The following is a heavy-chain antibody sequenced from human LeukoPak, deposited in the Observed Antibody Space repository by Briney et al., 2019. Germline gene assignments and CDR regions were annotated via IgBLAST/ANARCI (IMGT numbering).Heavy chain of an antibody. J-gene: IGHJ2*01. CDR1: GYTFTSYG. CDR2: ISTYNDNT. CDR3: ARTYGDYDGSYWYFDL. V-gene: IGHV1-18*01. D-gene: IGHD4-17*01. Sequence: ASVKVSCKASGYTFTSYGITWVRQAPGQGLEWMGWISTYNDNTDYAQKLQGRVTMTTDTSTSTAYMELRSLRSDDTAMYYCARTYGDYDGSYWYFDLWGRGTLVTVSS.